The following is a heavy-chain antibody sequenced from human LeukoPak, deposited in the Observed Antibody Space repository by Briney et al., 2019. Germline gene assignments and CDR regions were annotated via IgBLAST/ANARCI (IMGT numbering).Heavy chain of an antibody. CDR2: IYYSGST. D-gene: IGHD1-26*01. CDR1: GGSISGSSYY. Sequence: SETLSLTCTVSGGSISGSSYYWGWIRQPPGKGLEWIGSIYYSGSTYYNPSLKSRVTISVDTSKNQFSLKLSSVTAADTAVYYCARLFWYSGSYQNIDYWGQGTLVTVSS. J-gene: IGHJ4*02. V-gene: IGHV4-39*01. CDR3: ARLFWYSGSYQNIDY.